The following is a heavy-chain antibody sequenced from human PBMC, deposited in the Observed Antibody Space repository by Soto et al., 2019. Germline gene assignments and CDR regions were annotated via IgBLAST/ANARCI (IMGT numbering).Heavy chain of an antibody. J-gene: IGHJ4*02. CDR1: GYTFTSYG. Sequence: ASVNVSCKASGYTFTSYGISWVRQAPGQGLEWMGWISAYNGNTNYAQNLQGRVTMTTDTSTSIAYMELRSLRSDDTAVYYCARVASQFGELPTLWGQGTPVTVSS. CDR2: ISAYNGNT. V-gene: IGHV1-18*01. CDR3: ARVASQFGELPTL. D-gene: IGHD3-10*01.